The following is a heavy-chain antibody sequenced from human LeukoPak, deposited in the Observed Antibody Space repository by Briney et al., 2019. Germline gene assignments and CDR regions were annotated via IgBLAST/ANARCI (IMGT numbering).Heavy chain of an antibody. CDR1: GYSISSGYY. CDR2: IYHSGST. D-gene: IGHD6-6*01. CDR3: ARGLSIAARTGAYNWFDP. Sequence: SETLSLTCTVSGYSISSGYYWGWIRQPPGKGLEWIGSIYHSGSTYYNPSLKSRVTISVDTSKTQFSLKLSSVTAADTAVYYCARGLSIAARTGAYNWFDPWGQGTLVTVSS. V-gene: IGHV4-38-2*02. J-gene: IGHJ5*02.